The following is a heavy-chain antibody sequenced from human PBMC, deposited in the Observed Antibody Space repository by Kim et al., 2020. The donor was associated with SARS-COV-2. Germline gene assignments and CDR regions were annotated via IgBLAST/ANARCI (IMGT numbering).Heavy chain of an antibody. D-gene: IGHD5-18*01. CDR1: GFTFSSYA. CDR3: VNRVTGGAYYYSGMDV. CDR2: ISSNGGST. Sequence: GGSLRLSCSASGFTFSSYAMHWVRQAPGKGLEYVSAISSNGGSTYYADSVKGRFTISRDNSKNTLYLQMSRLRAEDTAVYYCVNRVTGGAYYYSGMDVWGEGTTGTVSP. J-gene: IGHJ6*04. V-gene: IGHV3-64D*06.